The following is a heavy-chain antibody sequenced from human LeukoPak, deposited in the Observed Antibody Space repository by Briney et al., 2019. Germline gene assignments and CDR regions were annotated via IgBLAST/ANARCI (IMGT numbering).Heavy chain of an antibody. CDR3: ARPYSYGYALFDY. CDR2: IYHSGST. J-gene: IGHJ4*02. CDR1: GGSISSYY. V-gene: IGHV4-59*08. Sequence: SETLSLTCTVSGGSISSYYWSWIRQPPGKGLEWIGSIYHSGSTYYNPSLKSRVTISVDTSKNQFSLKLNSVTAADTAVYYCARPYSYGYALFDYWGQGTLVTVSS. D-gene: IGHD5-18*01.